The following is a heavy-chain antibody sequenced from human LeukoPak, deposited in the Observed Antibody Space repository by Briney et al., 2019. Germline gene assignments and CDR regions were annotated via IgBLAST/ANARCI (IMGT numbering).Heavy chain of an antibody. J-gene: IGHJ4*02. CDR1: GYTLTELS. Sequence: ASVKVSCKVSGYTLTELSMHWVRQAPGKGLEWMGGFDPEDGETIYAQKFQGRVTMTEDTSTDTAYMELSSLRSEDTAVYYCARDKRDSSSWYVTFDYWGQGTLVTVSS. V-gene: IGHV1-24*01. D-gene: IGHD6-13*01. CDR3: ARDKRDSSSWYVTFDY. CDR2: FDPEDGET.